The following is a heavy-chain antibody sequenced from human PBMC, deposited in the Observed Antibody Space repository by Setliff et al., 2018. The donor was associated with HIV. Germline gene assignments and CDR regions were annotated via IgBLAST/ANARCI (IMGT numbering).Heavy chain of an antibody. CDR3: ARARITMTGGRLEPYAFDR. D-gene: IGHD3-22*01. CDR2: VHSTGTT. V-gene: IGHV4-4*07. Sequence: SETLSLTCTVSGGSFSTYYWSWIRQPAGEGLECIGRVHSTGTTIYNPSLKSRVTMSVDTSKNQLSLKLRSVTAADTAVYYCARARITMTGGRLEPYAFDRWGQGTKGTVS. J-gene: IGHJ3*01. CDR1: GGSFSTYY.